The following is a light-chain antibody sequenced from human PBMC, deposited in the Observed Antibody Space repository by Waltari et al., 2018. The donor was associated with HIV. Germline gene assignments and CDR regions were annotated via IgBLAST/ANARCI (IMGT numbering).Light chain of an antibody. CDR2: GAS. Sequence: EIVLTQYPVTLSASPGERVTLPCRPSQIVTTDLAWYQQKPGQAPRLLIHGASTRATGIPPRFSGSGSETQFALTIGSLQSEDCAVYYCQQYNNWPPAWTFGRGTRVEI. CDR1: QIVTTD. J-gene: IGKJ1*01. CDR3: QQYNNWPPAWT. V-gene: IGKV3-15*01.